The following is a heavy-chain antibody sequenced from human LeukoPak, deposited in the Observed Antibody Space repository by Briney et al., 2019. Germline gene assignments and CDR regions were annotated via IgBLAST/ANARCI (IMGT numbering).Heavy chain of an antibody. D-gene: IGHD3-10*02. CDR3: AREFFVRGVRQYYFDY. Sequence: SQTLSLTCTVSGGSISSGSYYWSWIRQPAGKGLEWIGRIYTSGSTNYNPSLKSRVTISVDTSKNQFSLKLSSVTAADTAVYSCAREFFVRGVRQYYFDYWGQGTLVTVSS. V-gene: IGHV4-61*02. CDR2: IYTSGST. J-gene: IGHJ4*02. CDR1: GGSISSGSYY.